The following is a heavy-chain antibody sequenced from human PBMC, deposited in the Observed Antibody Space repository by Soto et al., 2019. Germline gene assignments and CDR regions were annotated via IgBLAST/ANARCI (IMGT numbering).Heavy chain of an antibody. V-gene: IGHV3-33*01. D-gene: IGHD3-16*01. Sequence: QVQLVESGGGVVQPGRSLRLSCAASGFTFSSYGMHWVRQAPGKGLEWVAVIWYDGSNKYYADSVKGRFTISRDNSKNTLYLQMNSRGAEDTAVYYCARAHQGGEWFDYWGQGTLVTVSS. J-gene: IGHJ4*02. CDR3: ARAHQGGEWFDY. CDR1: GFTFSSYG. CDR2: IWYDGSNK.